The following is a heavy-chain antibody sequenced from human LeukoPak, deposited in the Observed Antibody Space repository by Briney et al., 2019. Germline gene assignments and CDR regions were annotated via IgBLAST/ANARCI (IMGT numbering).Heavy chain of an antibody. Sequence: GGSLRLSCAASGFTFSSYCMNWVRQAPGKGLEWVAFIRYDGSNKYYADSVKGRFTISRDNSKNTLYLQMNSLRAEDTAVYYCAKARPYYDSSGYYPDYWGQGTLVTVSS. D-gene: IGHD3-22*01. V-gene: IGHV3-30*02. CDR2: IRYDGSNK. CDR1: GFTFSSYC. CDR3: AKARPYYDSSGYYPDY. J-gene: IGHJ4*02.